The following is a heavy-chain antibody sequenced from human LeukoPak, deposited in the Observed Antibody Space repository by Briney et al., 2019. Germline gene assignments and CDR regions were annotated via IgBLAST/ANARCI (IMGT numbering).Heavy chain of an antibody. J-gene: IGHJ4*02. V-gene: IGHV3-30*02. CDR3: AFGVGARFDY. Sequence: PGGSLRLSCAASGFTFSTYGMHWVRQAPGKRLEWVAFIRSDGSNTYYAHSVKGRFTISRDTSKNTLYLQMNSLRPEDTAVFYCAFGVGARFDYWGQGTLVTVSS. CDR2: IRSDGSNT. CDR1: GFTFSTYG. D-gene: IGHD1-26*01.